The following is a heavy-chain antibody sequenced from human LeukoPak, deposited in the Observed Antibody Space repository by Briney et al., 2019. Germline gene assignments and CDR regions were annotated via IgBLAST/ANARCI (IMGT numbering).Heavy chain of an antibody. V-gene: IGHV5-51*01. Sequence: GESLKIPCKGSGYSFTTYNIGWVRQMPGKGLEWMGIINPGGSDTRYSPSFQGQVTISVDNSISTAYLQWTSLKASDTAMYYCAITGTYAEFDYWGQGSLVTVSS. D-gene: IGHD1-20*01. CDR3: AITGTYAEFDY. CDR1: GYSFTTYN. CDR2: INPGGSDT. J-gene: IGHJ4*02.